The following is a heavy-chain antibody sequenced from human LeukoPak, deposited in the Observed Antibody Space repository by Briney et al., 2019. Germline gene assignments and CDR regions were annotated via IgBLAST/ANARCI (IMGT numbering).Heavy chain of an antibody. CDR2: IYYSGST. V-gene: IGHV4-59*12. CDR1: GGSISSYY. Sequence: PSETLSLTCTVSGGSISSYYWSWIRQPPGKGLEWIGYIYYSGSTYYNPSLKSRVTISVDTSKNQFSLKLSSVTAADTAVYYCARGRYYFDYWGQGTLVTVSS. CDR3: ARGRYYFDY. J-gene: IGHJ4*02.